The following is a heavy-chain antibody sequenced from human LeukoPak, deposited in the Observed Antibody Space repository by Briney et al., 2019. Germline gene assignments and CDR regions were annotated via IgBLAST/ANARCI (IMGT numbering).Heavy chain of an antibody. CDR1: GGSFSSYA. Sequence: SVKVCGKASGGSFSSYAIRWVPQAPGLVLEWMGGIIPIFGTENYAQKFQGTVTMTADDFTSTAYMELSSLRSEDRAVYYCARDLITKVRGVKPILGYWGQGTLVTVSS. J-gene: IGHJ4*02. D-gene: IGHD3-10*01. V-gene: IGHV1-69*13. CDR3: ARDLITKVRGVKPILGY. CDR2: IIPIFGTE.